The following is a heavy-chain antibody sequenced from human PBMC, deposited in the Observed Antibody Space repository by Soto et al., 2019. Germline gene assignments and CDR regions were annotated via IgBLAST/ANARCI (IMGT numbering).Heavy chain of an antibody. Sequence: EVQLLESGGGLVQPGGSLRLSCAASGFTFSSYAMSWVRQAPGKGLEWVSAISGSGGSTYYADSVKGRFTISRDNSKNTLYLQMNSLRAEDTAVYYCANTPIVVVPAARNDAFDIWGQGTMVTVS. D-gene: IGHD2-2*01. CDR2: ISGSGGST. CDR1: GFTFSSYA. J-gene: IGHJ3*02. V-gene: IGHV3-23*01. CDR3: ANTPIVVVPAARNDAFDI.